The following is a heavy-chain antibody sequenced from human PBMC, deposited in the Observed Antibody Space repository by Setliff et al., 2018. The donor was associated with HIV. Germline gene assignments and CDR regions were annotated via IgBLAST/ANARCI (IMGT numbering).Heavy chain of an antibody. CDR3: VRGPQFRPH. CDR2: ISSSSSSI. Sequence: SCKASGFSFSNFDMNWVRQAPGKGLEWVSYISSSSSSIYHADSVKGRFTISRDNTRSTLYLQMNRLRVEDTAVYYCVRGPQFRPHWGQGTLVTVSS. J-gene: IGHJ4*02. CDR1: GFSFSNFD. V-gene: IGHV3-48*04.